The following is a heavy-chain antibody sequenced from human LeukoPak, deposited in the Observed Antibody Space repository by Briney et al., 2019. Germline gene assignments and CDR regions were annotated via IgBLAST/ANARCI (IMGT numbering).Heavy chain of an antibody. J-gene: IGHJ4*02. V-gene: IGHV1-69*13. D-gene: IGHD3-22*01. Sequence: ASVKVSCKASGGTFSSYAISWVRQAPGQGLEWMGGIIPIFGTANYAQKFQGRVTITADESTSTAYMELSSLRSEDTAVYYCARDLRPYYDSSGYSDYWGQGTLVTVSS. CDR1: GGTFSSYA. CDR2: IIPIFGTA. CDR3: ARDLRPYYDSSGYSDY.